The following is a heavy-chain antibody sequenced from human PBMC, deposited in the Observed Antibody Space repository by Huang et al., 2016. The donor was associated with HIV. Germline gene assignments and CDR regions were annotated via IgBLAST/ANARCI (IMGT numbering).Heavy chain of an antibody. Sequence: EVQLMESGGGLVQPGGSLRLSCEASGFTFSTYNMNWVREAPGKVLEWFSYITSIRGSIYYADSVKGRFTISRDNAKNSLYMQMNSLRAEDTAVYYCARFGSYYYGSGSYLDAFDIWGQGTMVTVSS. CDR3: ARFGSYYYGSGSYLDAFDI. CDR1: GFTFSTYN. CDR2: ITSIRGSI. V-gene: IGHV3-48*01. D-gene: IGHD3-10*01. J-gene: IGHJ3*02.